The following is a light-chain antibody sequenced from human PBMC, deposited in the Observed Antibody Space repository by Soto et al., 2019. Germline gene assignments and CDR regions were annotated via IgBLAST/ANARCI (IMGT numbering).Light chain of an antibody. CDR1: SSDVGRYNY. Sequence: QSALTQPASMSGSPGQSITISCTGSSSDVGRYNYVSWYQQHPGKAPKLVISEVSNRPSGFSDRFSGSKSGNTASLTISGLQSEDEADYYCSSYTGTSSTLYVFGTGTKVTVL. CDR3: SSYTGTSSTLYV. CDR2: EVS. V-gene: IGLV2-14*01. J-gene: IGLJ1*01.